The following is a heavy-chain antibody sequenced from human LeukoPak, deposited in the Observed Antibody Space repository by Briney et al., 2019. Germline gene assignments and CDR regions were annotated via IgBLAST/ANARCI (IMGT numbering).Heavy chain of an antibody. CDR3: ASHRGPTLRSSGYFDY. Sequence: GGSLRLSCAASGFPFSGYAIHWVRQTPGKGLEWVAVISHDGTNKYYADSVKGRFTISRDNSKNTLHLQMNSLRTEDTAVNYCASHRGPTLRSSGYFDYWGQGTLVTVSS. J-gene: IGHJ4*02. CDR1: GFPFSGYA. CDR2: ISHDGTNK. V-gene: IGHV3-30-3*01. D-gene: IGHD3-22*01.